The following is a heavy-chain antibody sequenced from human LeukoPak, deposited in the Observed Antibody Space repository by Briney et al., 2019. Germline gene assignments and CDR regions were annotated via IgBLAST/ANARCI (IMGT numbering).Heavy chain of an antibody. J-gene: IGHJ4*02. Sequence: SETLSLTCTVSGGSISSSSYYWGWIRQPPGKGLEWIGSIYYSGSTYYNPSLKSRVTISVDTSKNQFSLKLSSVTAADTAVYYCASGIAAADTFDYWGQGTLVTVSS. V-gene: IGHV4-39*07. D-gene: IGHD6-13*01. CDR1: GGSISSSSYY. CDR3: ASGIAAADTFDY. CDR2: IYYSGST.